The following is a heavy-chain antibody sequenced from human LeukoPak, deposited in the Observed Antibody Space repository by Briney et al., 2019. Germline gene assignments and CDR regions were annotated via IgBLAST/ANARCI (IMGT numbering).Heavy chain of an antibody. J-gene: IGHJ4*02. CDR1: GGSISGSF. Sequence: SETLSLTCAVSGGSISGSFWSWIRQPPGKGLEWIGYIYHDGSTKYNPSLKSRVTLSVDTSKNQFSLRLTSVTAADTAVYYCARTGEFEEVDYWGQGTLVTVSS. V-gene: IGHV4-59*01. CDR3: ARTGEFEEVDY. D-gene: IGHD3-10*01. CDR2: IYHDGST.